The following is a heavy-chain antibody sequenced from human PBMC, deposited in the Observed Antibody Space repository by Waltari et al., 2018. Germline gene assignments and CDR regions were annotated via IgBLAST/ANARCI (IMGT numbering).Heavy chain of an antibody. D-gene: IGHD1-26*01. CDR1: GCTFSSYA. CDR3: AKGPYSGNSRPAFDI. J-gene: IGHJ3*02. V-gene: IGHV3-23*04. CDR2: ISGSGGST. Sequence: EVQLVESGGGLGQPGGSLRLSCAASGCTFSSYAMSRVRQAPGKGREWVSAISGSGGSTYYADSVKGRFTISRDNSKNTLYLQMNSLRAEDTAVYYCAKGPYSGNSRPAFDIWGQGTMVTVSS.